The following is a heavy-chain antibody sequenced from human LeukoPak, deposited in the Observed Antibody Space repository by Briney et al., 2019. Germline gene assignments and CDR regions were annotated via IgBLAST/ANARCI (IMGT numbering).Heavy chain of an antibody. J-gene: IGHJ5*02. CDR3: ARWVTLTDYTAYGWFDP. V-gene: IGHV5-51*01. D-gene: IGHD4-11*01. CDR1: AFIFTTYW. Sequence: GGSLKISWKGSAFIFTTYWIGWVRQMPGKGLEGIGSVYPGYSDTRYSRSREGQVTISADKSISTAYLQWRRLQASDTAMYYCARWVTLTDYTAYGWFDPWGQGTLVTVSS. CDR2: VYPGYSDT.